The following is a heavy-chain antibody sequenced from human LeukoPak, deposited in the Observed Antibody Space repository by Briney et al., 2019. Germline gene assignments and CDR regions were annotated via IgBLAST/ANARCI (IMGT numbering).Heavy chain of an antibody. CDR2: IYYSGST. D-gene: IGHD4-11*01. Sequence: KPSETLSLTCTVSGGSISSSNYYWGWIRQPPGKGLEWIGSIYYSGSTSYNPSLKSRVTMSVDTSKNQFSLKLTSVTAADTAVYYCARHLTTFWYFDLWGRGTLLTVSS. CDR3: ARHLTTFWYFDL. J-gene: IGHJ2*01. V-gene: IGHV4-39*01. CDR1: GGSISSSNYY.